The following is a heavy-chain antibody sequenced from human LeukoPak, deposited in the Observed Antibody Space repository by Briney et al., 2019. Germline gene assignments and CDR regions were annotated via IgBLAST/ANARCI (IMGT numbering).Heavy chain of an antibody. V-gene: IGHV3-64D*06. J-gene: IGHJ4*02. Sequence: GGSLRLSCSASGCTFTSYAMHRVRQAPGKGLEYVSAISSNGGSTYYADSVKGRFTISRDNSKNTLYLQMSSLRAEDTAVYYCVKDQGIAVAALFDYWGQGTLVTVSS. CDR3: VKDQGIAVAALFDY. CDR2: ISSNGGST. D-gene: IGHD6-19*01. CDR1: GCTFTSYA.